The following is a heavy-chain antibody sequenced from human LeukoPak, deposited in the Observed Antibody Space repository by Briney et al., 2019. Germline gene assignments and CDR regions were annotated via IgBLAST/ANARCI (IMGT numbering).Heavy chain of an antibody. Sequence: SETLSLTCTVSGGSISSYYWSWIRQPPGKGLEWIGSIYDSGSTNYNPSLKSRVTISVDTSKNQSSLKLSSVTAADTAVYYCARVSSYCSSTRCYEDAFDIWGQGTMVTVSS. CDR2: IYDSGST. D-gene: IGHD2-2*01. V-gene: IGHV4-59*01. CDR3: ARVSSYCSSTRCYEDAFDI. CDR1: GGSISSYY. J-gene: IGHJ3*02.